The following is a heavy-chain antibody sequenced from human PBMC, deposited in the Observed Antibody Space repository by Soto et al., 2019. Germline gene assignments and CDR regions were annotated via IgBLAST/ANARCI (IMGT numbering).Heavy chain of an antibody. CDR2: IYYSGST. V-gene: IGHV4-59*01. D-gene: IGHD3-10*01. J-gene: IGHJ3*02. Sequence: TSETLSLTCTVSGGSIIIYYWSWIRQPPGKGLEWIGYIYYSGSTNYNPSLKSRVTISVDTSKNQFSLKLSSVTAADTAVYYCARARPIQPGAQRLLWFGELLPATFAFDIWGQGTMVTVSS. CDR1: GGSIIIYY. CDR3: ARARPIQPGAQRLLWFGELLPATFAFDI.